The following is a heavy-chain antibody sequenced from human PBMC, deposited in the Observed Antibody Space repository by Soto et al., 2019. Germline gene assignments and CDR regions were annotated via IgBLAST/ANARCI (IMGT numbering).Heavy chain of an antibody. CDR3: ARDTSGWYPPNYFDY. Sequence: GGSLRLSCAASGFTFSSYAMHWVRQAPGKGLKWVAVISYDGSNKYYADSVKGRFTISRDNSKNTLYLQMNSLRAEDTAVYYCARDTSGWYPPNYFDYWGQGTLVTVSS. D-gene: IGHD6-19*01. CDR1: GFTFSSYA. J-gene: IGHJ4*02. V-gene: IGHV3-30-3*01. CDR2: ISYDGSNK.